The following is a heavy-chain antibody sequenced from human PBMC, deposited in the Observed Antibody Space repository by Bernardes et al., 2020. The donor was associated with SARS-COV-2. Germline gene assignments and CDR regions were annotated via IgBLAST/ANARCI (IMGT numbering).Heavy chain of an antibody. J-gene: IGHJ4*02. Sequence: GGSLRLSCAASGFPFSSYSMNWVRQAPGKGLEWVSFISGLSNYIYYADSVKGRFTISRDNAKNSLYLQMNSLRAEDTGVYYCAREGSGSYGPSYWGQGTPVTVSS. D-gene: IGHD3-10*01. V-gene: IGHV3-21*01. CDR1: GFPFSSYS. CDR3: AREGSGSYGPSY. CDR2: ISGLSNYI.